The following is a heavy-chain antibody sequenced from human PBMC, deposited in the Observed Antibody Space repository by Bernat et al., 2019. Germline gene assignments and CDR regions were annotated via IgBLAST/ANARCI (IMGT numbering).Heavy chain of an antibody. D-gene: IGHD1-26*01. CDR1: GYTFTGYY. Sequence: QMQLVQSGAEVKKPGASVKVSCKASGYTFTGYYMHWVRQAPGQGLEWMGWINPNSGGTNYAQKFQGWVTMTRDTSISTAYMELSRLRSDDTAVYYCARGVFRVMGGSYYPEYFQHWGQGTLVTVSS. V-gene: IGHV1-2*04. J-gene: IGHJ1*01. CDR2: INPNSGGT. CDR3: ARGVFRVMGGSYYPEYFQH.